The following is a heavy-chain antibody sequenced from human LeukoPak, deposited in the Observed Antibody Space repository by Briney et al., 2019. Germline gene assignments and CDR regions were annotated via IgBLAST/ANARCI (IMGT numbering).Heavy chain of an antibody. CDR3: AGHLGRDVFDY. CDR1: VGSVSTSLHY. J-gene: IGHJ4*02. Sequence: PSETLSLTCTVSVGSVSTSLHYWGWIRQPPGQGLEWIGTTYFTGNTYYNPSLQSRVNISIDTSKNQFSLRLGSVTAADTAAYYCAGHLGRDVFDYWGQGVLVAVSS. V-gene: IGHV4-39*01. D-gene: IGHD3-16*01. CDR2: TYFTGNT.